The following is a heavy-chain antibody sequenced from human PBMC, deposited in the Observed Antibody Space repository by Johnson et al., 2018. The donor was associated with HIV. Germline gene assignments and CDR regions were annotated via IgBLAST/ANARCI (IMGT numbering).Heavy chain of an antibody. V-gene: IGHV3-43*01. CDR2: ITWNGGST. CDR3: ARDQSCYDWVIAAFDI. Sequence: VQLVESGGGLVQPGMSLRLSCAASGFTFDDYTMHWVRQAPGKGLEWVSLITWNGGSTYYADFVKGRFTISRDNSKNTLYLEMNSLRAEDTAVYYCARDQSCYDWVIAAFDIWGQGTVVTVSS. J-gene: IGHJ3*02. CDR1: GFTFDDYT. D-gene: IGHD5-12*01.